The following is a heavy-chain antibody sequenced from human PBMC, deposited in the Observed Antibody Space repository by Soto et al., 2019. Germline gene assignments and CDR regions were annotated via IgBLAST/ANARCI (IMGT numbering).Heavy chain of an antibody. V-gene: IGHV6-1*01. CDR3: ARDSGPSCSSTSCYTYFAFGMDV. J-gene: IGHJ6*02. D-gene: IGHD2-2*02. CDR1: GDSVSSNSAA. CDR2: TYYRSKWYN. Sequence: PWQTLSLTCAISGDSVSSNSAAWNWIRQSPSRGLEWLGRTYYRSKWYNDYAASVKSRITINPDTSKNQFSLQLNSVTPEDTPVYYCARDSGPSCSSTSCYTYFAFGMDVWGQGTTVTVSS.